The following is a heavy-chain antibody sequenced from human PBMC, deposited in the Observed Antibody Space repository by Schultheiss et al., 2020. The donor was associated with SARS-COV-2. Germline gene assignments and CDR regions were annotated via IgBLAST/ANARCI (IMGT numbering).Heavy chain of an antibody. J-gene: IGHJ6*02. D-gene: IGHD3-22*01. CDR2: IWYDGSNK. V-gene: IGHV3-33*08. Sequence: GGSLRLSCAASGFTFSSYAMHWVRQAPGKGLEWVAVIWYDGSNKYYADSVKGRFTISRDNSKNTLYLQMNSLRAEDTAVYYCASPVGTDNYYDSSGYPTGPEYGMDVWGQGTTVTVSS. CDR3: ASPVGTDNYYDSSGYPTGPEYGMDV. CDR1: GFTFSSYA.